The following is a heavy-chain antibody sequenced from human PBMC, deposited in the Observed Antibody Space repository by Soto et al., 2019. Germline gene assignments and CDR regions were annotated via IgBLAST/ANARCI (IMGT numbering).Heavy chain of an antibody. CDR2: ISTSGGST. Sequence: EVQLLESGGGLVQPGASLRLSCAASGFTFSSYDMRWVRQAPGKGLEWVSTISTSGGSTYYADSVKGRFTISRDNSKNTLYLQMNSPRAEDTATYYCTQQAIASEYSYSAIDYWGQGTLVTVSS. V-gene: IGHV3-23*01. J-gene: IGHJ4*02. CDR3: TQQAIASEYSYSAIDY. CDR1: GFTFSSYD. D-gene: IGHD5-18*01.